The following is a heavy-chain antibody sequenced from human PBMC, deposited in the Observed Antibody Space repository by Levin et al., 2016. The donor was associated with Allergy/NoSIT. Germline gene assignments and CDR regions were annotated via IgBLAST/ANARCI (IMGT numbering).Heavy chain of an antibody. Sequence: ESLKISCTVSGGSISSYYWSWIRQPPGKGLEWIGEINHSRSTNYNPSLKSRVTISVDTSKNQFSLKLSSVTAADTAVYYCARHGIRNTMVRGVIITEGWFDPWGQGTLVTVSS. CDR2: INHSRST. D-gene: IGHD3-10*01. CDR1: GGSISSYY. J-gene: IGHJ5*02. V-gene: IGHV4-34*01. CDR3: ARHGIRNTMVRGVIITEGWFDP.